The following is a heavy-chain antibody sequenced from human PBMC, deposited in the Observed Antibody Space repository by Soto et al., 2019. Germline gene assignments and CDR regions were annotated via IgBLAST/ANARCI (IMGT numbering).Heavy chain of an antibody. D-gene: IGHD2-2*01. CDR1: GFSVTNNY. V-gene: IGHV3-66*01. CDR3: ARGRGSTGYLGREHYFDY. J-gene: IGHJ4*02. CDR2: IDIGGNT. Sequence: EVQVVESGGGLVQPGGSLRLSCAASGFSVTNNYMNWVRQAPGKGLEWVSIIDIGGNTYYADSVKDRFTISRDNSRNTRYLQMGSLRAEDTAVYDCARGRGSTGYLGREHYFDYWGQGTLVTVSP.